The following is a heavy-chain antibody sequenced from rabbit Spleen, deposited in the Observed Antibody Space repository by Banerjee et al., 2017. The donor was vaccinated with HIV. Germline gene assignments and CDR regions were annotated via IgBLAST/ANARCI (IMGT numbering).Heavy chain of an antibody. Sequence: QSLEESGGDLVKPGASLTLTCTASGFSFSSSYYMCWVRQAPGKGLELIACIYTGGSGTTYYASWAKGRFTISKTSSTTVTLQMTSLTAADTATYFCARSLGTSFSTYGMDLWGQGTLVTVS. CDR3: ARSLGTSFSTYGMDL. J-gene: IGHJ6*01. V-gene: IGHV1S40*01. D-gene: IGHD8-1*01. CDR1: GFSFSSSYY. CDR2: IYTGGSGTT.